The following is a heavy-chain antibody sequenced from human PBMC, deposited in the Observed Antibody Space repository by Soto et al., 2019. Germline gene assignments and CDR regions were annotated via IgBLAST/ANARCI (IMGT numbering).Heavy chain of an antibody. D-gene: IGHD5-18*01. CDR3: ARETDTFVY. J-gene: IGHJ4*02. CDR1: GGTFSSYA. V-gene: IGHV1-69*01. CDR2: IIPIFGTA. Sequence: QVQLVQSGAEVKKPGSSVKVSCKASGGTFSSYAISWVRQAPGRGLEWMGGIIPIFGTAHYAQKFQGRVTITADESTTTAYMELSSLRAEETAVYYCARETDTFVYWGQGTLVTGS.